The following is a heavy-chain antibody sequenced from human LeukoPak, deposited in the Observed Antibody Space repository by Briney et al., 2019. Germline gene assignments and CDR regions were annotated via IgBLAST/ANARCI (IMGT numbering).Heavy chain of an antibody. CDR3: ARGPTLYRYSGSYDY. Sequence: PSETLSLTCAVYGGSFSGYYWSWIRQPPGKGLEWIGEINHSGSTNYNPSLKSRVTISVDTSKNQFSLKLSSETAADTAVYYCARGPTLYRYSGSYDYWGQGTLVTVSS. V-gene: IGHV4-34*01. CDR1: GGSFSGYY. D-gene: IGHD1-26*01. CDR2: INHSGST. J-gene: IGHJ4*02.